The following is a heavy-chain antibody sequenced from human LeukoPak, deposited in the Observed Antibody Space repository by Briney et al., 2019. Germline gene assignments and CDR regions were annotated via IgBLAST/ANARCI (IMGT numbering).Heavy chain of an antibody. CDR3: ARSLGIYDYVWGSYRTEILLEGFDY. D-gene: IGHD3-16*02. J-gene: IGHJ4*02. V-gene: IGHV4-34*01. Sequence: SETLSLTCAVYGGSFSGYYWSWIRQPPGKGLEWIGEINHSGSTNYNPSLKSRVTISADTSKNQFSLKLSSVTAADTAVYYCARSLGIYDYVWGSYRTEILLEGFDYWGQGTLVTVSS. CDR2: INHSGST. CDR1: GGSFSGYY.